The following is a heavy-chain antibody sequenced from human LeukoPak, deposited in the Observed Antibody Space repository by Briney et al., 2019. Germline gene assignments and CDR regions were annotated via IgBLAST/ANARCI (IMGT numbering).Heavy chain of an antibody. J-gene: IGHJ4*02. CDR2: INPNSGGT. D-gene: IGHD3-10*01. CDR3: ARDRFTMVRGGVNYFDY. V-gene: IGHV1-2*02. CDR1: GYTFTGYY. Sequence: ASVKVSCKASGYTFTGYYMHWVRQAPGQGLEWTGWINPNSGGTNYAQKFQGRVTMTRDTSISTAYMELSRLRSDDTAVYYCARDRFTMVRGGVNYFDYWGQGTLVTVSS.